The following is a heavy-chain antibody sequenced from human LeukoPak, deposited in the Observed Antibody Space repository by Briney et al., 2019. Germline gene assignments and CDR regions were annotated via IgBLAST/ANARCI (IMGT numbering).Heavy chain of an antibody. V-gene: IGHV1-18*01. D-gene: IGHD6-19*01. J-gene: IGHJ4*02. Sequence: ASVKVSCKAFGHTFTHYGFSWVRQAPGQGLEWMGWISAYNGDTHYAQNLQGRVTMTSDTSTSTVYMELRSLRSDDTAVYYCARDPTNTSGRYVYFDYWGQGTLVTVSS. CDR2: ISAYNGDT. CDR3: ARDPTNTSGRYVYFDY. CDR1: GHTFTHYG.